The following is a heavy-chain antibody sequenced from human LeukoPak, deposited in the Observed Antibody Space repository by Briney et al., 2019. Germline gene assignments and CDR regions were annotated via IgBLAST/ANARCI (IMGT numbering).Heavy chain of an antibody. CDR3: ARGLRGSSWTPFDY. CDR1: GGSFSGYY. D-gene: IGHD6-13*01. J-gene: IGHJ4*02. Sequence: PSETLPLTCAVYGGSFSGYYWSWIRQPPGKGLEWIGEINHSGSTNYNPSLKSRVTISVDTSKNQFSLKLSSVTAADTAVYYCARGLRGSSWTPFDYWGQGTLVTVSS. CDR2: INHSGST. V-gene: IGHV4-34*01.